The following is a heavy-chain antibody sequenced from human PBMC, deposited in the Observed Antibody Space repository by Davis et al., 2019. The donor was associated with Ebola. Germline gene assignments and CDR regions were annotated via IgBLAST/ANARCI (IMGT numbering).Heavy chain of an antibody. Sequence: PGGSLRLSCTASGFTFSLNWMHWVRQVPGKGLVWVSHINNDGSDTSYADFGKGRFTTSRDNAKNTVYLQMNSLRVEDTAVYYCSRGAGGLDHWGQGTLVTVSS. CDR2: INNDGSDT. J-gene: IGHJ4*02. CDR3: SRGAGGLDH. D-gene: IGHD2-15*01. CDR1: GFTFSLNW. V-gene: IGHV3-74*01.